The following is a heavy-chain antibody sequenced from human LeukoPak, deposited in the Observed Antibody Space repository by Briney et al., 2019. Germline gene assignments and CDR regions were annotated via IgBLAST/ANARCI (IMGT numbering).Heavy chain of an antibody. D-gene: IGHD3-16*01. CDR2: INHSGST. J-gene: IGHJ4*02. CDR3: ARRGTSAYEFDY. CDR1: GGSFSGYY. Sequence: PSESLSLTCAVYGGSFSGYYWSWIRQPAGNGLEWIGEINHSGSTNYNPSLKSRVTISVDTSKNQFSLKLSSVTAADTAVYYCARRGTSAYEFDYWGQGTLVTVSS. V-gene: IGHV4-34*01.